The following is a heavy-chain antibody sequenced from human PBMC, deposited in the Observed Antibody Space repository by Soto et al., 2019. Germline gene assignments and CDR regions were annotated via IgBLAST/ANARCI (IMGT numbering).Heavy chain of an antibody. J-gene: IGHJ4*02. CDR3: AREGGYSYGNYFDY. CDR1: GYTFSSYA. D-gene: IGHD5-18*01. Sequence: QVQLVESGGGVVQPGRSLRLSCAASGYTFSSYAMHWVRQAPGKGLEWVAVISYDGSNKYYADSVKGRFTISRDNSKNTLYLQMNSLRAEDTALYYCAREGGYSYGNYFDYWGQGTLVTVSS. V-gene: IGHV3-30-3*01. CDR2: ISYDGSNK.